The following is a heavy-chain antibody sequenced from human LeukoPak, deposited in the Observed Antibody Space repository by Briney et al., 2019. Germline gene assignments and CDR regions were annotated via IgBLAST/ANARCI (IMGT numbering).Heavy chain of an antibody. D-gene: IGHD5-18*01. CDR1: GFTFDDYA. CDR3: AKASGFSYALDAFDI. CDR2: ISGDGGST. V-gene: IGHV3-43*02. Sequence: GGSLRLSCAASGFTFDDYAMHWVRQAPGKGLEWVSLISGDGGSTYYADSVKGRFTISRDNSKNSLYLQMNSLRTEDTALYYCAKASGFSYALDAFDIWGQGTMVTVSS. J-gene: IGHJ3*02.